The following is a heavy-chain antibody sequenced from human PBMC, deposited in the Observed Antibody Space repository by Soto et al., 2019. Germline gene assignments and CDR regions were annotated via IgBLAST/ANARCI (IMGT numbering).Heavy chain of an antibody. CDR3: AKDRPLAQRYGMDG. J-gene: IGHJ6*02. Sequence: SKRHSCTSSGVNFVGDCRHWVRQAPGKGLEWVAVIWYDGSNKYYADSVKGRFTISRDNSKNTLYLQMNSLRAEDTAVYYCAKDRPLAQRYGMDGWGQGTTVTVSS. V-gene: IGHV3-33*06. CDR1: GVNFVGDC. CDR2: IWYDGSNK. D-gene: IGHD5-18*01.